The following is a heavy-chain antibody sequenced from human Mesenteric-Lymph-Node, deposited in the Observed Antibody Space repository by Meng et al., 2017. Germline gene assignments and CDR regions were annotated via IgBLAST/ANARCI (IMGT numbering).Heavy chain of an antibody. CDR1: GGSISSYY. CDR3: ARTTYDDNGFYSPSVDS. CDR2: IYYSGNT. J-gene: IGHJ4*02. V-gene: IGHV4-59*01. Sequence: QVQLQESGPGLVKPSGTLSPTCTVSGGSISSYYWNWIRQPPGKGLEWIGNIYYSGNTNYSPSLKSRLTISLDTSKNQFSLRLTSVTAADTAVYYCARTTYDDNGFYSPSVDSWGQGTLVTVFS. D-gene: IGHD3-3*01.